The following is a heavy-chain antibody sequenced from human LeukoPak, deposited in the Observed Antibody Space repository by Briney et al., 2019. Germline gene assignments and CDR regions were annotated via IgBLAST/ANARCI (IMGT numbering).Heavy chain of an antibody. D-gene: IGHD1-26*01. CDR2: IYYSGST. CDR1: GGSISSSSYY. CDR3: ARMGPIFTEVDY. V-gene: IGHV4-39*07. J-gene: IGHJ4*02. Sequence: PSETLSLTCTVSGGSISSSSYYWGWIRQPPGKGLEWIGSIYYSGSTYYNPSLKSRVTISVDTSKNQFSLKLSSVTAAGTAVYYCARMGPIFTEVDYWGQGTLVTVSS.